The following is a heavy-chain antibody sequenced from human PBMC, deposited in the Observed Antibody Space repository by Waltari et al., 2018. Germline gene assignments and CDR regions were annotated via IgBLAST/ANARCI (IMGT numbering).Heavy chain of an antibody. CDR1: GGSIRSRSHF. CDR2: IYHSGTT. Sequence: QLQLQESGPGLVKPSETLSLSCAVSGGSIRSRSHFWGWIRQPPGKGLEWIGNIYHSGTTQYNPSLKSRVTISVDTSMNQFTLRLSSVTAADTAVYYCAKDVGIRSPPFDYWGQGTLVTVSS. V-gene: IGHV4-39*07. CDR3: AKDVGIRSPPFDY. J-gene: IGHJ4*02. D-gene: IGHD2-15*01.